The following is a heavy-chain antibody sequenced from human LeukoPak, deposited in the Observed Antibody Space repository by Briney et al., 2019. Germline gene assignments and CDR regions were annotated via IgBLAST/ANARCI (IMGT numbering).Heavy chain of an antibody. CDR2: IYYSGST. CDR3: ARFGYGSGSYRRDDY. Sequence: PSETLSLTCTVSGGSISSSSYYWGWIRQPPGKGLEWIGSIYYSGSTYYNPSLKSRVTISVDTSKNQFSLRLSSVTAADTAVYYCARFGYGSGSYRRDDYWGQGTLVTVSS. V-gene: IGHV4-39*01. D-gene: IGHD3-10*01. CDR1: GGSISSSSYY. J-gene: IGHJ4*02.